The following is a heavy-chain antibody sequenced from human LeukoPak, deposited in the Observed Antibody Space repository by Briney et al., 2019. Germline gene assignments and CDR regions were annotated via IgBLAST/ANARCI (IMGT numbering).Heavy chain of an antibody. CDR1: GGSISNSNW. D-gene: IGHD2/OR15-2a*01. V-gene: IGHV4-4*02. J-gene: IGHJ4*02. CDR3: ARVSGRGYLSYYFDY. Sequence: SETLSLTCAVSGGSISNSNWWSWVRQPPGKGLEWIGEIYHSGSTIYNPSLKSRVTISVDTSKNQFSLKLSSVTAADTAVYYCARVSGRGYLSYYFDYWGQGTLVTVSS. CDR2: IYHSGST.